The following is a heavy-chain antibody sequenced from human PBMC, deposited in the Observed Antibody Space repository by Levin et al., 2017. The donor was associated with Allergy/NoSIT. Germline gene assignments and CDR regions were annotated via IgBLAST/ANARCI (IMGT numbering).Heavy chain of an antibody. V-gene: IGHV3-53*01. CDR1: GFTVSSNY. J-gene: IGHJ5*02. CDR3: ARDWDGGLLGLDP. D-gene: IGHD2-8*02. Sequence: GGSLRLSCAASGFTVSSNYMSWVRQAPGKGLEWVSVIYSGGSTYYADSVKGRFTISRDNSKNTLYLQMNSLRAEDTAVYYCARDWDGGLLGLDPWGQGTLVTVSS. CDR2: IYSGGST.